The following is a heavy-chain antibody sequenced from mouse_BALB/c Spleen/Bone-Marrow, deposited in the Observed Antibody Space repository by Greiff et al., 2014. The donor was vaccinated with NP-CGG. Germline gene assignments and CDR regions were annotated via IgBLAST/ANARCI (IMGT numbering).Heavy chain of an antibody. Sequence: VKLMESGPGLVAPSQSLSITCTVSGFSLTSYGVHWVRQPPGKVLEWLGGIWAGGSTNYNSALMSRLSISKDNSKSQVFLKMNSLQTDDTAMYYCARGSYYEGAMDYWGQGTSVTVSS. CDR2: IWAGGST. D-gene: IGHD1-1*01. CDR3: ARGSYYEGAMDY. J-gene: IGHJ4*01. CDR1: GFSLTSYG. V-gene: IGHV2-9*02.